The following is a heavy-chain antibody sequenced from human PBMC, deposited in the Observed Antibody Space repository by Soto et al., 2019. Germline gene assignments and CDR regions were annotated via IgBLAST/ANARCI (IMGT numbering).Heavy chain of an antibody. Sequence: QVQLQESGPGLVKPSGTLSLTCAVSGGSIRSSYWWSWVRQPPGKGLEWIEEIYHSGSTNYNTSLKSRVSISVYKSKNQFSLKVTSVTAADTAVYYCARVSGSYYYGMDVWGQGTTVTVSS. CDR1: GGSIRSSYW. V-gene: IGHV4-4*02. CDR2: IYHSGST. J-gene: IGHJ6*02. CDR3: ARVSGSYYYGMDV.